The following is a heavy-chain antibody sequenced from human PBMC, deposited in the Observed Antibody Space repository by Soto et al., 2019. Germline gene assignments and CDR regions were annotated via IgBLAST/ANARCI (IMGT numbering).Heavy chain of an antibody. J-gene: IGHJ6*04. Sequence: QVQLVESGGGLVKPGGSLRLSCAASGFTFSDSYMSWVRQAPGKGLEWVSHISSSGTTIDYADSVKGRFTISRDNAKNALYLQMNSLRAEDTAVYYCARVCSSATCYSGGVWGKGTTVTVSS. V-gene: IGHV3-11*01. D-gene: IGHD2-2*01. CDR3: ARVCSSATCYSGGV. CDR2: ISSSGTTI. CDR1: GFTFSDSY.